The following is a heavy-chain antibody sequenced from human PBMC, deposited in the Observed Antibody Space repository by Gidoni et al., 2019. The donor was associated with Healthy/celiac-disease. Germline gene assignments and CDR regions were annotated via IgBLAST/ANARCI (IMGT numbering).Heavy chain of an antibody. Sequence: QVQLVESGGGVVQPGRSLRLSCAASGFTFSSYGMHWVRQAPGKGLEWVAVISYDGSKKYYADSVKGRFTISRDNSKNTRYLKMNSLRAEDTAVYYCARAGDGDYEVFFGAFDIWGQGTMVTVSS. CDR2: ISYDGSKK. J-gene: IGHJ3*02. V-gene: IGHV3-30*03. CDR1: GFTFSSYG. CDR3: ARAGDGDYEVFFGAFDI. D-gene: IGHD4-17*01.